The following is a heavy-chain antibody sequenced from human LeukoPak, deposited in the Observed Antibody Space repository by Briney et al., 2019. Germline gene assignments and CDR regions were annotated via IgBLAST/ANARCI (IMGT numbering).Heavy chain of an antibody. D-gene: IGHD2-15*01. Sequence: GASVKVSCKASVYTFTGYYMHWVRQAPGQGLEWVGWINPNSGGTNYAQKFQGRVTMTRDTSISTAYMELSRLRSDDTAVYYCARDRAVVVVAAILSYWGQGTLVTVSS. CDR1: VYTFTGYY. V-gene: IGHV1-2*02. CDR2: INPNSGGT. CDR3: ARDRAVVVVAAILSY. J-gene: IGHJ4*02.